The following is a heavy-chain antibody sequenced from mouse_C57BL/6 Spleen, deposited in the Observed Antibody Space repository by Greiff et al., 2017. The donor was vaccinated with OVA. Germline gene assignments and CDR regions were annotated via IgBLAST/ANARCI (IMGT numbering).Heavy chain of an antibody. V-gene: IGHV1-59*01. Sequence: VQLQQPGAELVRPGTSVKLSCKASGYTFTSYWMHWVKQRLGQGLEWIGVIDPSDSYTNYNQKFKGKATLTVDTSSSTAYMQLSSLTSEDSAVYYCARKGPDYAMDYWGQGTSVTVSS. J-gene: IGHJ4*01. CDR2: IDPSDSYT. CDR3: ARKGPDYAMDY. D-gene: IGHD3-3*01. CDR1: GYTFTSYW.